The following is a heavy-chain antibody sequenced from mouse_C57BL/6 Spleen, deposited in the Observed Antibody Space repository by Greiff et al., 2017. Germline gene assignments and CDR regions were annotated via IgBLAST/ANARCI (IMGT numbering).Heavy chain of an antibody. CDR3: ASFGYYYGSSLYYAMGY. Sequence: VQLQQSGPELVKPGASVKMSCKASGYTFTDYNMHWVKQSHGKSLEWIGYINPNNGGTSYNQKFMGKANLTVNKSSSTAYMETRSLASEDSAVYYCASFGYYYGSSLYYAMGYWGQGASVTVSS. CDR2: INPNNGGT. D-gene: IGHD1-1*01. CDR1: GYTFTDYN. J-gene: IGHJ4*01. V-gene: IGHV1-22*01.